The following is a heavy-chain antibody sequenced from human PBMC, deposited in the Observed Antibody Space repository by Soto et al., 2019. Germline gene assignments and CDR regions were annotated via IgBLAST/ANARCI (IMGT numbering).Heavy chain of an antibody. D-gene: IGHD3-16*01. CDR1: GFTFSTYW. V-gene: IGHV3-7*03. CDR2: IKEDGSEK. J-gene: IGHJ4*02. Sequence: EVQLVESGGGLVQPGGSLRLSCTASGFTFSTYWMSWVRQAPGKGLGWVANIKEDGSEKYYVDSVKGRFSISRDNARSSLYLQMNSLRSEDTVVYYWVGVGRLGGYWGQGNQVTVSS. CDR3: VGVGRLGGY.